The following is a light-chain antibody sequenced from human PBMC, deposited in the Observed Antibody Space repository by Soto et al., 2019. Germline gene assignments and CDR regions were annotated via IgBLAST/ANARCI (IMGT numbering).Light chain of an antibody. CDR1: QSVSSW. CDR3: QQYDSSSGA. Sequence: DNQMNKSPSAPSRSVGVSGTNTCPASQSVSSWLAWYQQKPGKAPRLLIYGASTWDSGVPSRFSGSGSGTEFTLTISSLQPDDFAAYYCQQYDSSSGAFGQGTKVDIK. V-gene: IGKV1-5*01. CDR2: GAS. J-gene: IGKJ1*01.